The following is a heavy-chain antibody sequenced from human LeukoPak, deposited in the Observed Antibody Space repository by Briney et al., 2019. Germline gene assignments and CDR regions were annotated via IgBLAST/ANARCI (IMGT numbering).Heavy chain of an antibody. D-gene: IGHD1-1*01. Sequence: SPSETLSLTCTVSGGSISSYYWSWIRQPPGKGLEWIGYIYYSGSTNYNPSLKSRVTIAVDTSKNQFSLKLSSVTAADTAVYYCARGTTGTTGFDYWGQGTLVTVSS. V-gene: IGHV4-59*12. CDR2: IYYSGST. CDR3: ARGTTGTTGFDY. J-gene: IGHJ4*02. CDR1: GGSISSYY.